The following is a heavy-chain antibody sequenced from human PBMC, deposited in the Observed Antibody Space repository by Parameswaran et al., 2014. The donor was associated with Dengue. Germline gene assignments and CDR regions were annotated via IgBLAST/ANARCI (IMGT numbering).Heavy chain of an antibody. Sequence: VRQAPGKGLEWVAVISYDGSNKYYADSVKGRFTISRDNSKNTLYLQMNSLRAEDTAVYYCARVLKVAAPAHDAFDIWGQGTMVTVSS. CDR2: ISYDGSNK. V-gene: IGHV3-30-3*01. D-gene: IGHD6-13*01. CDR3: ARVLKVAAPAHDAFDI. J-gene: IGHJ3*02.